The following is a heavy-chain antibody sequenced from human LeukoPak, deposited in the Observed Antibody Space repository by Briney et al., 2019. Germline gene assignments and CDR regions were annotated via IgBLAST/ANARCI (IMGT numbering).Heavy chain of an antibody. Sequence: HAGGSLRLSCAASGLTFRNYAMSWVRQAPGKGLEWVSVICANDGNTYYADAVKGRFTISRDNSKDPLYLQMDSLRAEDTAVYCCAKSSYYDASGYYREYYFDSWGQGTLVTVSS. D-gene: IGHD3-22*01. CDR2: ICANDGNT. V-gene: IGHV3-23*01. J-gene: IGHJ4*02. CDR1: GLTFRNYA. CDR3: AKSSYYDASGYYREYYFDS.